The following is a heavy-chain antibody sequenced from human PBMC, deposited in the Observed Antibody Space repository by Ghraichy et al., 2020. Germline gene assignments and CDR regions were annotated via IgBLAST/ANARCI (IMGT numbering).Heavy chain of an antibody. CDR2: ISGSGGST. CDR3: AKPLVEYCGGDCSNYYYYGMDV. J-gene: IGHJ6*02. V-gene: IGHV3-23*01. Sequence: GESLNISCAASGFTFSSYAMSWVRQAPGKGLEWVSAISGSGGSTYYADSVKGRFTISRDNSKNTLYLQMNSLRAEDTAVYYCAKPLVEYCGGDCSNYYYYGMDVWGQGTTVTVSS. CDR1: GFTFSSYA. D-gene: IGHD2-21*02.